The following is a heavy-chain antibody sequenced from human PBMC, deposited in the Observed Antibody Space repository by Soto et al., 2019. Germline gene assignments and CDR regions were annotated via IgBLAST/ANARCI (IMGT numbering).Heavy chain of an antibody. D-gene: IGHD1-26*01. CDR2: IAPFSATA. Sequence: QVQLVQSGAEVKQPGSSVKVSCKASGGPFSRYAFTWVRQAPGQGLEWMGGIAPFSATADYAQKFQGRITLTADESTSTASLELSSLGSDDTAVYFCATRRGAPTWFDPWCQGTLVIVSS. CDR1: GGPFSRYA. J-gene: IGHJ5*02. CDR3: ATRRGAPTWFDP. V-gene: IGHV1-69*12.